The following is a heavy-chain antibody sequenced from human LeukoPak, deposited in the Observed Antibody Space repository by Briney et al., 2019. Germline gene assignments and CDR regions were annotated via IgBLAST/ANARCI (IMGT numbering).Heavy chain of an antibody. CDR2: INPSGGST. D-gene: IGHD6-13*01. V-gene: IGHV1-46*01. CDR3: ARDSLPGYSSSWYRNWFDP. J-gene: IGHJ5*02. Sequence: GASVKVSCKASGYTFTSYYMHWVRQAPGQGLEWMGIINPSGGSTSYAQKFQGRVTMTRDTSTSTVYMELSSLRSEDTAVYYCARDSLPGYSSSWYRNWFDPWGQGTLVTVSS. CDR1: GYTFTSYY.